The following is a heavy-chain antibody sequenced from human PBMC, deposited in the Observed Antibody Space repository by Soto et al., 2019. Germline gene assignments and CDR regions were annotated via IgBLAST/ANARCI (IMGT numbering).Heavy chain of an antibody. CDR1: GYTFTGYY. Sequence: ASVKVSCKASGYTFTGYYMHWVRQAPGQGLEWMGWINPNSGGTNYAQKFQGWVTMTRDTSISTAYMELSRLRSDDTAVYYCARAARQWLAWDYFDYWGQGTPVTVS. D-gene: IGHD6-19*01. J-gene: IGHJ4*02. V-gene: IGHV1-2*04. CDR3: ARAARQWLAWDYFDY. CDR2: INPNSGGT.